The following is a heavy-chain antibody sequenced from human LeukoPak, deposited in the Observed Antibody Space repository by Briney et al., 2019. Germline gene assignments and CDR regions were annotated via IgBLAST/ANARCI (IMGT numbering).Heavy chain of an antibody. CDR2: ISPSSHYI. CDR3: ARDGSSGWYSDC. J-gene: IGHJ4*02. V-gene: IGHV3-21*04. D-gene: IGHD6-19*01. Sequence: PGGSLRLSCAGSGFTFSNYSINWVRQAPGKGLEWVSSISPSSHYIYYADSVRGRFTISRDNARNSLYLQMNSLRDEDTAVYYCARDGSSGWYSDCWGQGTLVTVSS. CDR1: GFTFSNYS.